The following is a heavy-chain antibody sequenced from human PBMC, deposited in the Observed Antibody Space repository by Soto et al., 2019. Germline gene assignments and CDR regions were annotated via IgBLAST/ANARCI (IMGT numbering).Heavy chain of an antibody. Sequence: QLQLQESGPGLVKPSETLSLTCTVSGGSISSSSYYWGWIRQPPGKGLEWIGSIYYSGSTYYNPSLKSRVTISVDTSKNQFSLKLSSVTAADTAVYYCARPDYGDYGMDVWGRGTTVTVSS. V-gene: IGHV4-39*01. D-gene: IGHD4-17*01. CDR2: IYYSGST. J-gene: IGHJ6*02. CDR1: GGSISSSSYY. CDR3: ARPDYGDYGMDV.